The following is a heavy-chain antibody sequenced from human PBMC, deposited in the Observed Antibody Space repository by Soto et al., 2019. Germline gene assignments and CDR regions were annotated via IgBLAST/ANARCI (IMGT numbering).Heavy chain of an antibody. CDR2: IYYSGLT. Sequence: ASETLSLTCSVSGDSISTEGYYWSWIRQHPGKGLEWIGYIYYSGLTSYNPSLKSRVTISRATSKNQFYLKWSPVTAADTAVYYCARSRSYYVEDFQKWGQGTLVTVSS. CDR1: GDSISTEGYY. D-gene: IGHD1-26*01. V-gene: IGHV4-31*03. CDR3: ARSRSYYVEDFQK. J-gene: IGHJ1*01.